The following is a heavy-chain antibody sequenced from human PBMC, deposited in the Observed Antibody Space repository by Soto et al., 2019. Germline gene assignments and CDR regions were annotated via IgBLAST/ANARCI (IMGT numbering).Heavy chain of an antibody. J-gene: IGHJ2*01. CDR2: IWYDGTNK. Sequence: QVQLVESGGGVVQPGRSLRLSCATSGFIFSSYGMHWVRQGPGKGLEWVAVIWYDGTNKYYADSVNGRFTISRDDSKNTLYLQMNGLRAEDTAVYYCARGPMTTVTTWGDWYFDLWGRGALVAVSS. D-gene: IGHD4-17*01. CDR3: ARGPMTTVTTWGDWYFDL. CDR1: GFIFSSYG. V-gene: IGHV3-33*01.